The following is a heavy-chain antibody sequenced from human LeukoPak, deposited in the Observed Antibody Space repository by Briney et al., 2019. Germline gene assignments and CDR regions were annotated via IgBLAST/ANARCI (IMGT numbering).Heavy chain of an antibody. CDR3: ARDPIQDEVAGIIHYYYGMDV. J-gene: IGHJ6*02. V-gene: IGHV1-69*04. D-gene: IGHD6-19*01. CDR2: IIPILGIA. CDR1: GGTFSSYA. Sequence: GASVKVSCKASGGTFSSYAISWVRQAPGQGLEWMGRIIPILGIANYAQKFQGRVTITADKSTSTAYMELSSLRSEDTAVYYCARDPIQDEVAGIIHYYYGMDVWGQGTTVTVSS.